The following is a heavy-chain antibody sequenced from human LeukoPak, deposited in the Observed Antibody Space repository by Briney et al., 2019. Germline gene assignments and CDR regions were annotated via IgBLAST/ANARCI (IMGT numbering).Heavy chain of an antibody. CDR1: GFTFSSYE. CDR2: ISSSGSTI. Sequence: PGGSLRLSCAASGFTFSSYEMNWVRQAPGKGLEWVSYISSSGSTIYYADSVNGRFTISRDNAKNSLYLQMNSLRAEDTAVYYCARVAVTATFDYWGQGTLVTVSS. CDR3: ARVAVTATFDY. J-gene: IGHJ4*02. V-gene: IGHV3-48*03. D-gene: IGHD2-21*02.